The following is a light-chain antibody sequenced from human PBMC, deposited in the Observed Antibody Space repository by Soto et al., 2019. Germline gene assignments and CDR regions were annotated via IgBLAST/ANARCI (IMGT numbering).Light chain of an antibody. J-gene: IGKJ5*01. CDR2: DAA. CDR3: RQNYNTPPLT. CDR1: QSFNSNY. Sequence: IVLSQSPATLSLSTGERATLSCRASQSFNSNYLALYQQKLRQAPTLLMFDAARTATSVPATISGSRCGRKYTPTIDSLLPEDVAVYYYRQNYNTPPLTFGQGTRLEIK. V-gene: IGKV3D-20*02.